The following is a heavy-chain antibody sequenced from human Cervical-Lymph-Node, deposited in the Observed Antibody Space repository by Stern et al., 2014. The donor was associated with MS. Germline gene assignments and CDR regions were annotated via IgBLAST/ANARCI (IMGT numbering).Heavy chain of an antibody. CDR2: INTFTGTP. V-gene: IGHV7-4-1*02. CDR1: GYTFTSSA. CDR3: STQGASVFGVSPTRY. Sequence: QVQLVQSGSELTKPGASVKVSCKASGYTFTSSAINWVRQAPGQGLEWMGRINTFTGTPTYGQDFTGRVVFSLDTSVSTAYLHISTLQPDDTALYYCSTQGASVFGVSPTRYWGQGTLVSVSS. D-gene: IGHD3-3*01. J-gene: IGHJ4*02.